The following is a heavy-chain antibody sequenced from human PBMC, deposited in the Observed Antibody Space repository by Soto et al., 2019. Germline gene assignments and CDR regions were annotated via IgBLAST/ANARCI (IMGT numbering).Heavy chain of an antibody. Sequence: TSETLSLTCSFSGGSLSSSGYYWGWIRQPPGKGLEWIGSIYYSGSTYYNPSLKSRVTISVDTSKNQFSLKLSSVTAADTAVYYCARHSDYSSGWADYWCQGPMVTVS. J-gene: IGHJ4*02. CDR1: GGSLSSSGYY. CDR3: ARHSDYSSGWADY. D-gene: IGHD6-19*01. V-gene: IGHV4-39*01. CDR2: IYYSGST.